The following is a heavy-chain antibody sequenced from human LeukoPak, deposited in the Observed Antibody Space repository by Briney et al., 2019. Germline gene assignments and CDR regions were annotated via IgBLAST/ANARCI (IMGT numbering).Heavy chain of an antibody. CDR1: GVSISSYY. J-gene: IGHJ4*02. D-gene: IGHD6-13*01. Sequence: PSETLSLTCTVSGVSISSYYWSWIRQPPGKGLEWIGYIYYSGSTNYNPSLKSRVTISVDTSKNQFSLKLSSVTAADTAVYYCARSANDIAAADFDYWGQGTLVTVSS. V-gene: IGHV4-59*08. CDR2: IYYSGST. CDR3: ARSANDIAAADFDY.